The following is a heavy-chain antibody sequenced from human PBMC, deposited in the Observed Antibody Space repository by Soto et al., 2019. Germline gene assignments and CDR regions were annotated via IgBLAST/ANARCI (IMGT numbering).Heavy chain of an antibody. D-gene: IGHD6-13*01. CDR2: INAGNGNT. J-gene: IGHJ4*02. CDR1: GYTYTSYT. V-gene: IGHV1-3*01. CDR3: ARWQQNFDY. Sequence: QVQLVQSGTEVKKPGASVKVSCTTSGYTYTSYTMDGVRQAPGQRLEWMGWINAGNGNTKYSQNFQGRVTFTRDTSASTAYMELSSLTSEDTAVYYCARWQQNFDYWGQGTLVTVSS.